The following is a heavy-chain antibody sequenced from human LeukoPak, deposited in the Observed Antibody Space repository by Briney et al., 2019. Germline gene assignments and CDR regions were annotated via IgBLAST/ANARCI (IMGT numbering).Heavy chain of an antibody. Sequence: GGSLRLSCAASGFTFSSYSMNWVRQAPGKGLEWVSSISSSSSYIYYADSVKGRFTISRDNAKNTLFLQMNSLRAEDTAVYYCARERSGSYFTFDIWGQGTMLTVSS. CDR1: GFTFSSYS. J-gene: IGHJ3*02. D-gene: IGHD1-26*01. V-gene: IGHV3-21*04. CDR3: ARERSGSYFTFDI. CDR2: ISSSSSYI.